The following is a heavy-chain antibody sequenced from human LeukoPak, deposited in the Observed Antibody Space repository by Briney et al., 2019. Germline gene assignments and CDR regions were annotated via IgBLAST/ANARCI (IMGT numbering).Heavy chain of an antibody. D-gene: IGHD4-17*01. CDR1: GFSFSVYW. Sequence: HAGGSLRLSCAASGFSFSVYWMHWVRQAPGKGLEWVSAISGSGGSTYYADSVKGRFTISRDNSKNTLYLQMNSLRAEDTAVYYCAKGCVTTGQLCAWGQGTLVTVPS. V-gene: IGHV3-23*01. J-gene: IGHJ5*02. CDR3: AKGCVTTGQLCA. CDR2: ISGSGGST.